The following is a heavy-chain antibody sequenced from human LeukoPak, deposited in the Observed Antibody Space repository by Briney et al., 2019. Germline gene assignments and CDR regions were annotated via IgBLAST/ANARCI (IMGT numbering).Heavy chain of an antibody. CDR3: AVGFYDYVWGSYPSRSRFDY. Sequence: ASVKVSCKASGYTFTSYGISWVRQAPGQGLEWMGWISAYNGNTNYAQKLQGRVTMTTDTSTSTAYMELRSLRSDDTAVYYCAVGFYDYVWGSYPSRSRFDYWGQGTLVTVSS. J-gene: IGHJ4*02. D-gene: IGHD3-16*02. CDR1: GYTFTSYG. V-gene: IGHV1-18*01. CDR2: ISAYNGNT.